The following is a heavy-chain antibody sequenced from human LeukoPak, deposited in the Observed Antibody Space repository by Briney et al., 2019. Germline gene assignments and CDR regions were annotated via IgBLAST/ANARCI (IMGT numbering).Heavy chain of an antibody. CDR3: ARNYYDSSGYYYSLGY. Sequence: GGSLRLSCAASGFTFSSYAMHWVRQAPGKGLEWVAVISYDGSNKYYADSAKGRFTISRDNSKNTLYLQMNSLRAEDTAVYYCARNYYDSSGYYYSLGYWGQGTLVTVSS. D-gene: IGHD3-22*01. CDR1: GFTFSSYA. V-gene: IGHV3-30-3*01. J-gene: IGHJ4*02. CDR2: ISYDGSNK.